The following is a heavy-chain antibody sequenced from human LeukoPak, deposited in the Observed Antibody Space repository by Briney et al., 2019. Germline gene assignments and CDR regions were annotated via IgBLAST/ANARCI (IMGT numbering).Heavy chain of an antibody. CDR2: ISSSGSSI. Sequence: GGSLRLSCAASGFAFSSYNLNWVRQAPGKGMEWVSSISSSGSSIFYADSVKGRFTISRDNAQNSLYLQMNSLRVEDTAVYYCARGIAAAGWYYFDYWGQGALVTVSS. D-gene: IGHD6-13*01. V-gene: IGHV3-21*01. CDR1: GFAFSSYN. J-gene: IGHJ4*02. CDR3: ARGIAAAGWYYFDY.